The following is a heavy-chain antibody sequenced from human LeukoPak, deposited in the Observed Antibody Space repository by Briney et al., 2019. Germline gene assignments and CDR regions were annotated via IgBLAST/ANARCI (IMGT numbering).Heavy chain of an antibody. D-gene: IGHD6-13*01. J-gene: IGHJ3*02. CDR2: IIPIFGTA. CDR3: ARGSTRYSSSWPDAFDI. CDR1: GGTFSSYA. V-gene: IGHV1-69*13. Sequence: SVKVSCKASGGTFSSYAISWVRQAPGQGLEWMGGIIPIFGTANYAQKFQGRVTITADESTSTAYMELSSLRSEDTAVYYCARGSTRYSSSWPDAFDIWGQGTMVTVSS.